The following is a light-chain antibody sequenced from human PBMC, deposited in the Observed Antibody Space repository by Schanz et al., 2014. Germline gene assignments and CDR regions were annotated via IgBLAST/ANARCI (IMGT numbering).Light chain of an antibody. CDR1: QSVSSY. CDR2: GAS. CDR3: QQYGSSSWT. Sequence: EIVMTQSPTTLSVSPGERATLSCRASQSVSSYLAWYQQKPGQAPRLLIYGASTRAIGIPARFSGSGSGTDFTLTISRLEPEDFAVYYCQQYGSSSWTFGQGTKVEIK. J-gene: IGKJ1*01. V-gene: IGKV3-20*01.